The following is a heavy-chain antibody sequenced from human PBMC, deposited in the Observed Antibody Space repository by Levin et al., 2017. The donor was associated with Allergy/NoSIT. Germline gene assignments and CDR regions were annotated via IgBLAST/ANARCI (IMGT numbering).Heavy chain of an antibody. D-gene: IGHD2-2*02. V-gene: IGHV3-23*01. CDR1: GFTFSSYA. Sequence: GESLKISCAASGFTFSSYAMSWVRQAPGKGLEWVSTISGSGGSTFYPDSVKGRFTISRDNSKNTLYLQMNSLRAEDTAVYYCAKDRTTTSFYTYWGQGTLVTVSS. CDR2: ISGSGGST. CDR3: AKDRTTTSFYTY. J-gene: IGHJ4*02.